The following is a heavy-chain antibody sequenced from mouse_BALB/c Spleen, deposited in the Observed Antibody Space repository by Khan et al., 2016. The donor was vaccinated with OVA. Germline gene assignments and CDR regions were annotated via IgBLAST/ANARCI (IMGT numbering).Heavy chain of an antibody. V-gene: IGHV1-81*01. D-gene: IGHD1-1*01. J-gene: IGHJ2*01. CDR3: ARFETTVADY. Sequence: QVQLQQSGPELVKPGASVKMSCKASGYTFTDYIISWVKQRTGQGLEWIGEIYPGSGTTHYNEKFKGKATLTADKSSNTADMTLSSLTSEDAAIYFCARFETTVADYWGQGTTLTVSS. CDR1: GYTFTDYI. CDR2: IYPGSGTT.